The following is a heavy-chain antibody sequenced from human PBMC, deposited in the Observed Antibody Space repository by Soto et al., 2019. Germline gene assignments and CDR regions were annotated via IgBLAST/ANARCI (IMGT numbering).Heavy chain of an antibody. CDR1: GGSISSFY. V-gene: IGHV4-59*01. J-gene: IGHJ4*02. Sequence: QVQLQESGPGLVKPSETLSLTCTVYGGSISSFYWSWIRQPPGKGLEWIGYIYYSGSTKYNPSLKSRVTISVDTSKNQFSLKLSYVTAADTAVYYCAREEQWLAKWGQGTLVTVSP. CDR2: IYYSGST. CDR3: AREEQWLAK. D-gene: IGHD6-19*01.